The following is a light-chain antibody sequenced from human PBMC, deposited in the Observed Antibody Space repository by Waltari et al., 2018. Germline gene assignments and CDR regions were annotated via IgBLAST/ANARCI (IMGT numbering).Light chain of an antibody. CDR3: QHYVCLPVT. CDR1: QSVGRS. J-gene: IGKJ1*01. Sequence: EILLTQSPGTLSLSPGERATLSCRASQSVGRSLAWYQQKPGQPPRLLIYGTSNRATGIPDRFSGGGSGTDFSLTISRLEPEDVAVYYCQHYVCLPVTFGQGTKVEIK. V-gene: IGKV3-20*01. CDR2: GTS.